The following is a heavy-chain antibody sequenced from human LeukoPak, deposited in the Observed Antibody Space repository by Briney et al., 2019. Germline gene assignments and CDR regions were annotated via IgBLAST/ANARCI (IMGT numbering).Heavy chain of an antibody. V-gene: IGHV3-23*01. CDR1: GFTFSSYA. J-gene: IGHJ3*02. D-gene: IGHD3-10*01. CDR2: ISGSGGST. Sequence: GGSLRLSCAASGFTFSSYAMSWVRQAPGKGLEWVSAISGSGGSTYYADSVKGRFTISRDNSKNTLYLQMNSLRAEDTAVYYCAKAKGYMVRGVSDAFDIWGQGTMVTVSS. CDR3: AKAKGYMVRGVSDAFDI.